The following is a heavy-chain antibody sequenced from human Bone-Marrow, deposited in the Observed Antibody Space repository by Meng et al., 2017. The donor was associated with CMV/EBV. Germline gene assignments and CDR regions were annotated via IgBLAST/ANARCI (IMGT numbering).Heavy chain of an antibody. Sequence: GESLKISCAASGFSFSSYGMSWVRQAPGKGLEWVSAISGSGGSTYYADSVKGRFTISRDNSKNTLYLQMNSLRAEDTAVYYCAKDRLAMDVWGQRTTVTGSS. CDR1: GFSFSSYG. V-gene: IGHV3-23*01. J-gene: IGHJ6*01. CDR2: ISGSGGST. CDR3: AKDRLAMDV.